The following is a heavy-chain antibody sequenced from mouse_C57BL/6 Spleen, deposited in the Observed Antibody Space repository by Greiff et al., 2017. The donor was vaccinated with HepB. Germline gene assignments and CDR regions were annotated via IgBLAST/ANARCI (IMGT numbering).Heavy chain of an antibody. D-gene: IGHD1-1*01. CDR1: GFTFSDFY. V-gene: IGHV7-1*01. CDR2: SRNKANDYTT. CDR3: ARDAADYYGSSYPFAY. Sequence: EVKLVESGGGLVQSGRSLRLSCATSGFTFSDFYMEWVRQAPGKGLEWIAASRNKANDYTTEYSASVKGRFIVSRDTSQSILYLQMNALRAEDTAIYYCARDAADYYGSSYPFAYWGQGTLVTVSA. J-gene: IGHJ3*01.